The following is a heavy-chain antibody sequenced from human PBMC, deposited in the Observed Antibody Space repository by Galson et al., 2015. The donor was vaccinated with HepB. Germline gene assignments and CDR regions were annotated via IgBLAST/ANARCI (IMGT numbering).Heavy chain of an antibody. CDR3: ARESSGWSYGTYYYYYGMDV. J-gene: IGHJ6*02. V-gene: IGHV1-46*03. Sequence: SVKVSCKASGYTFTSYYMHWVRQAPGQGLEWMGIINPSGGSTSYAQKFQGRVTMTRDTSTSTVYMELSSLRSEDTAVYYCARESSGWSYGTYYYYYGMDVWGQGTTVTVSS. CDR1: GYTFTSYY. CDR2: INPSGGST. D-gene: IGHD6-19*01.